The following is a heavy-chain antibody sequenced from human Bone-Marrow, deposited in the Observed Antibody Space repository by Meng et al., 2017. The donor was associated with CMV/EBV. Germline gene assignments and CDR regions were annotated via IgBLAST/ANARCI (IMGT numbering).Heavy chain of an antibody. D-gene: IGHD5-12*01. CDR2: IIHILGIA. CDR1: AGTFISYA. V-gene: IGHV1-69*10. J-gene: IGHJ6*02. Sequence: PAMVSCKASAGTFISYAISWVRRAPGQGLEWMGGIIHILGIANYAEKFEGRGTITADKSTSTADMELSSLRSEDTAVYYCASSGGGYSCYDTYNYGMDVWGQGTTVTVSS. CDR3: ASSGGGYSCYDTYNYGMDV.